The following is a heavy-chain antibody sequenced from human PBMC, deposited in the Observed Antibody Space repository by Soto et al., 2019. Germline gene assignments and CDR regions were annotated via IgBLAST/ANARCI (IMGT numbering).Heavy chain of an antibody. J-gene: IGHJ4*02. D-gene: IGHD2-15*01. CDR2: ISVYHGNT. Sequence: QVQLVQSGTEVKKPGASVKVSCKASGYTFGKYGISWVRQAPGQGLDWVGWISVYHGNTVHAQKFRGRVNMTTDTSTSTAYMELGSLKSDDTAIYYCAKDCSGASCGFDIWGQGTLVTVSS. CDR3: AKDCSGASCGFDI. V-gene: IGHV1-18*01. CDR1: GYTFGKYG.